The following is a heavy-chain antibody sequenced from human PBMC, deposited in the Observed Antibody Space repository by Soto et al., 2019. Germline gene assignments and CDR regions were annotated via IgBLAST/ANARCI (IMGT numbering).Heavy chain of an antibody. CDR1: SGSISRSNW. V-gene: IGHV4-4*02. CDR2: IYHSGNT. Sequence: SETLSLTCAVSSGSISRSNWWSWVRQPPGKGLEWIGEIYHSGNTNYNPSLKSRVTISVDTSKNQFSPKLNSVTAADTAVYYCARSVFPWGQGTLVTVSS. CDR3: ARSVFP. J-gene: IGHJ5*02.